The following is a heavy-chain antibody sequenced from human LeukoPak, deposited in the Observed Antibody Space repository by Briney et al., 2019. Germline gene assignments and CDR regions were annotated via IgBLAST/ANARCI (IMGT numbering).Heavy chain of an antibody. J-gene: IGHJ4*02. CDR3: ASGPNYYDSSGYPVLYFDY. D-gene: IGHD3-22*01. CDR1: GGTFSSYA. Sequence: SVKVSCKASGGTFSSYAISWVRQAPGQGLEWMGGIIPIFGTANYAQKFQGRVTITADESTSTAYMELSSLRSEDTAVYYCASGPNYYDSSGYPVLYFDYWAREPRSPSPQ. V-gene: IGHV1-69*01. CDR2: IIPIFGTA.